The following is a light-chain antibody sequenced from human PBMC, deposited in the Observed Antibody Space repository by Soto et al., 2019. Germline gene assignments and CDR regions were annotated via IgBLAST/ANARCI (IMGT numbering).Light chain of an antibody. CDR2: DAS. V-gene: IGKV3-11*01. Sequence: EIVLTQSPATLSLSPGERATLSCRASQSVSSYLAWYQQKPGQAPRLLIYDASNRATGIPARFSGSGSGTGFTLTISSLEPEDFAVYDCQQRSNWPPVITFGPGTKVDIK. CDR3: QQRSNWPPVIT. CDR1: QSVSSY. J-gene: IGKJ3*01.